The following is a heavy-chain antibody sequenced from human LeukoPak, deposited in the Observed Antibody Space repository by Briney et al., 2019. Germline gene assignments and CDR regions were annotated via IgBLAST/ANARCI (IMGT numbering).Heavy chain of an antibody. CDR3: VRGVGVSRFNYLDP. V-gene: IGHV3-33*01. D-gene: IGHD1-7*01. Sequence: GRSLTLSCAASGFTFSSFGMHWVRQAPGKGLEWVAVIWYDASNKYYVDSVRGRFTISRDNSKNTLYLQMNSLRDDDTAVYYCVRGVGVSRFNYLDPWGQGTLVIVSS. CDR2: IWYDASNK. J-gene: IGHJ5*02. CDR1: GFTFSSFG.